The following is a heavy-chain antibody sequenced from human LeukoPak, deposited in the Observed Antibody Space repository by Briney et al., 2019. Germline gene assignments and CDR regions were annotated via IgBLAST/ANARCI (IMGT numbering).Heavy chain of an antibody. CDR3: AKDRSCTGSSCNVGS. CDR1: GGSFSGYY. V-gene: IGHV3-23*01. D-gene: IGHD2-2*01. CDR2: ISGSGGST. J-gene: IGHJ3*01. Sequence: ETLSLTCAVYGGSFSGYYWSWVRQAPGKGLEWVSAISGSGGSTYYADSVKGRFTVSRDNSKNTLFLQMNSLRAEDTAVYYCAKDRSCTGSSCNVGSWGQGTMVTVSS.